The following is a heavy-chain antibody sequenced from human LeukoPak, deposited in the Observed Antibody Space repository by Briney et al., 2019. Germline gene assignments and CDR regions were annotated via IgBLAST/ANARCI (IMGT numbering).Heavy chain of an antibody. CDR2: IYYPGTT. CDR1: GDSVTSGSYF. J-gene: IGHJ4*02. Sequence: SETLSLTCTVSGDSVTSGSYFWSWARQPPGRGLEWIGFIYYPGTTNYDPSIKSRVAISVDTSKSQFSLKLSSVTAADTAVYYCVRDKGDGTRPSSERFDYWGQGTLVTVSS. V-gene: IGHV4-61*01. CDR3: VRDKGDGTRPSSERFDY. D-gene: IGHD5-24*01.